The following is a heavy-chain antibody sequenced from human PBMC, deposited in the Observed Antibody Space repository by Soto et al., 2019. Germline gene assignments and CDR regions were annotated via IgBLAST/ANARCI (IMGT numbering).Heavy chain of an antibody. CDR3: ARTYSNYLFDY. D-gene: IGHD4-4*01. CDR1: GGSISSGGYY. V-gene: IGHV4-31*03. CDR2: IYYSGST. Sequence: SETLSLTCTVSGGSISSGGYYWSWIRQHPGKGLEWIGYIYYSGSTYYNPSLKSRVTISVDTSKNQFSLKLSSVTAADTAVYYCARTYSNYLFDYWGQGTLVTVS. J-gene: IGHJ4*02.